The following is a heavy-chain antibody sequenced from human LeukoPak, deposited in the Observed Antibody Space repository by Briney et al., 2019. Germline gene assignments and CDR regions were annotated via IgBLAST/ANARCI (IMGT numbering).Heavy chain of an antibody. Sequence: GASVKVSFTASGYTFTVYYMHWVRQAPGQGREWMGWINPNSGGTNYAQKFQGRVTMTRDTAISTAYMELSRLRSDDTAVYYCARGGRSSSSGYYFDYWGQGTLVTVSS. CDR1: GYTFTVYY. V-gene: IGHV1-2*02. J-gene: IGHJ4*02. CDR3: ARGGRSSSSGYYFDY. D-gene: IGHD6-6*01. CDR2: INPNSGGT.